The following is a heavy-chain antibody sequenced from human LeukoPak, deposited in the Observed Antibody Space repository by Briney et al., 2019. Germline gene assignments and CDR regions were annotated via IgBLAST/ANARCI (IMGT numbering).Heavy chain of an antibody. CDR3: ARGYDTSGYSHKLFDY. CDR2: INPSSGGT. Sequence: ASVKVSCKASGYTFTDYYMHWVRQAPGQGLEWMGRINPSSGGTNYAQKFQGRVTMTRDTSISTAYMELSRLTSDDTAVYYCARGYDTSGYSHKLFDYWGQGTLVTVSS. CDR1: GYTFTDYY. V-gene: IGHV1-2*06. D-gene: IGHD3-22*01. J-gene: IGHJ4*02.